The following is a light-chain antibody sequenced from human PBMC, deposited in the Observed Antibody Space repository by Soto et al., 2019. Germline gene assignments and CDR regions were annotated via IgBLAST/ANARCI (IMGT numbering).Light chain of an antibody. J-gene: IGKJ1*01. CDR3: QQYSIWRT. CDR1: ERVGNN. CDR2: GAS. V-gene: IGKV3-15*01. Sequence: EIVMTQSPATLSLSPGERATLSCRASERVGNNLAWYQQKAGQAPRLLIYGASTRATGIPARFSGSGSGTEFTLTISSLESEDFAVYYCQQYSIWRTFGQGTKVDIK.